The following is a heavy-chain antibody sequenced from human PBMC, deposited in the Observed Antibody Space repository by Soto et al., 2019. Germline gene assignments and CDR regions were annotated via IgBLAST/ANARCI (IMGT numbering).Heavy chain of an antibody. Sequence: SETLSLTCTVSGGSISNYYWSWIRQSPGKGLEWIGYIYYSGSTYYNPSLKSRVTISVDRSKNQFSLKLSSVTAADTAVYYCARAGDSSGPVALGYWGQGTLVTVSS. V-gene: IGHV4-59*12. J-gene: IGHJ4*02. CDR1: GGSISNYY. D-gene: IGHD6-19*01. CDR3: ARAGDSSGPVALGY. CDR2: IYYSGST.